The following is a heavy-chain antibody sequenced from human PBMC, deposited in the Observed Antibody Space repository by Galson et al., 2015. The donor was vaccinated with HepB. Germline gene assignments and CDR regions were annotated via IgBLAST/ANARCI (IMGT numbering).Heavy chain of an antibody. CDR3: AKGLAAAAVYWYFDL. J-gene: IGHJ2*01. V-gene: IGHV3-30*18. Sequence: SLRLSCAASGFTFSSFGMHWVRQAPGKGLEWVAVISYDGSKKYYADSVKGRFTLSRDNSKNTLYLQMNSLRAEDTAVYYCAKGLAAAAVYWYFDLWGRGTLVTVSS. CDR1: GFTFSSFG. D-gene: IGHD6-13*01. CDR2: ISYDGSKK.